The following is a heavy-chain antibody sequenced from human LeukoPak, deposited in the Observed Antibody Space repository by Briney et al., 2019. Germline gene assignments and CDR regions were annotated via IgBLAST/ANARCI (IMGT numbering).Heavy chain of an antibody. CDR1: GFIFSNCA. CDR3: ARDVGDIARPKPNWFDP. CDR2: IRGSGSTT. V-gene: IGHV3-23*01. Sequence: GGSLRLSCVASGFIFSNCAMGWVRQVPGKGLEWVSAIRGSGSTTYYADSVRGRFTISRDNSKNTLYLQMNSLRVEDTAVYYCARDVGDIARPKPNWFDPWGQGTLVTVSS. J-gene: IGHJ5*02. D-gene: IGHD2-21*01.